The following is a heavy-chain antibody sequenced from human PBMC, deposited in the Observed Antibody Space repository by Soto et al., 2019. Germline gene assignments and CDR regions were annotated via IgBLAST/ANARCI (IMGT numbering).Heavy chain of an antibody. CDR1: GFTFSSYS. J-gene: IGHJ4*02. CDR2: ISSSSSTI. CDR3: ARDSPQWLWRWDY. Sequence: GGSLRLSCAASGFTFSSYSMNWVRQAPGKGLEWVSYISSSSSTIYYADSVKGRFTISRDNAKNSLYLQMNSLRAEDTAVYYCARDSPQWLWRWDYWGQGTLVTVSS. D-gene: IGHD6-19*01. V-gene: IGHV3-48*01.